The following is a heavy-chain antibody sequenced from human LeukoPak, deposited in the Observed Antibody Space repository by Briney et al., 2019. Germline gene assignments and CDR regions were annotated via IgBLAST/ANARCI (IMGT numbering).Heavy chain of an antibody. CDR3: AKDNDITGTGEVPNWFDP. J-gene: IGHJ5*02. CDR1: GFTFSSYA. V-gene: IGHV3-23*01. D-gene: IGHD1/OR15-1a*01. Sequence: GGSLRLSCAASGFTFSSYAMSWVRQAPGKGLEWVSAISGSGGSTYYADSVKGRFTISRDNSKNTLYLQMNSLRAEDTAVYYCAKDNDITGTGEVPNWFDPWGQGTLVTVSS. CDR2: ISGSGGST.